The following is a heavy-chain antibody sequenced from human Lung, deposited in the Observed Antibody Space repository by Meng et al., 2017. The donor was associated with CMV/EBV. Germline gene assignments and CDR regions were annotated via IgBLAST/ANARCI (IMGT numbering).Heavy chain of an antibody. CDR2: IIPIFGTA. CDR3: ARGGSSSWSRRYNWFDP. J-gene: IGHJ5*02. D-gene: IGHD6-13*01. V-gene: IGHV1-69*05. CDR1: GGTFSSYA. Sequence: SXXVSCKASGGTFSSYAISWVRQAPGQGLEWMGGIIPIFGTANYAQKFQGRVTITTDESTSTAYMELSSLRSEDTAVYYCARGGSSSWSRRYNWFDPWGQGXLVTVS.